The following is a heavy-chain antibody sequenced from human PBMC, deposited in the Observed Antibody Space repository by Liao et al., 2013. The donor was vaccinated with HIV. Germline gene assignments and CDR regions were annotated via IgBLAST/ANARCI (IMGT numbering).Heavy chain of an antibody. V-gene: IGHV4-30-4*08. D-gene: IGHD1-26*01. CDR2: IYYSGST. CDR3: ATFYDSGALDY. Sequence: QVQLQQWGAGLLKTSETLSLTCTVSGGSISSTGYYWSWIRQPPGKGLEWIGYIYYSGSTYYNPSLESRVTISVATSKNQFSLKLNSVTAADTAVYYCATFYDSGALDYWGQGTLVTVSS. CDR1: GGSISSTGYY. J-gene: IGHJ4*02.